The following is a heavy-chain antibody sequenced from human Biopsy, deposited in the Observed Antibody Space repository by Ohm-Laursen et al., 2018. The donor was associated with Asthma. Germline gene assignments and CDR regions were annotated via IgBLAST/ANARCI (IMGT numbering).Heavy chain of an antibody. D-gene: IGHD3-10*01. J-gene: IGHJ4*02. CDR1: GFSLSTSGMC. Sequence: TQTLPLTCTFSGFSLSTSGMCASWIRQPPGKAMEWLALIVWDDDKYYSTSLKTRLTISKDTSKNQVVLTMTNMDPVDTATYYCARTIMVRGKYYFDYWGQGTLVTVSS. CDR3: ARTIMVRGKYYFDY. CDR2: IVWDDDK. V-gene: IGHV2-70*01.